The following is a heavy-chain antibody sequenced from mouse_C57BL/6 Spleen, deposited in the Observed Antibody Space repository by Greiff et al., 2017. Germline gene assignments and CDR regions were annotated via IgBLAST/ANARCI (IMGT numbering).Heavy chain of an antibody. Sequence: DVMLVESGGGLVQPGGSLKLSCAASGFTFSDYYMYWVRQTPEKRLEWVAYISNGGGSTYYPDTVKGRFTISRDNAKNTLYLQMSRLKSEDTDMYYCARGGPYYSNYEYFDYWGPGTTLTVSS. D-gene: IGHD2-5*01. CDR3: ARGGPYYSNYEYFDY. V-gene: IGHV5-12*01. CDR1: GFTFSDYY. CDR2: ISNGGGST. J-gene: IGHJ2*01.